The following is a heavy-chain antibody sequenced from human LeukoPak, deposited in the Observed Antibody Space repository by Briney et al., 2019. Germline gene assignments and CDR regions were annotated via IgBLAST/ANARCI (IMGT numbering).Heavy chain of an antibody. CDR2: INHSGST. D-gene: IGHD7-27*01. V-gene: IGHV4-30-2*01. CDR1: GGSISSGGYY. CDR3: ARALYLNWVGYYGMDV. J-gene: IGHJ6*02. Sequence: KASQTLSLTCTVSGGSISSGGYYWSWIRQPPGKGLEWIGEINHSGSTNYNPSLKSRVTISVDTSKNQFSLKLSSVTAADTAVYYCARALYLNWVGYYGMDVWGQGTTVTVSS.